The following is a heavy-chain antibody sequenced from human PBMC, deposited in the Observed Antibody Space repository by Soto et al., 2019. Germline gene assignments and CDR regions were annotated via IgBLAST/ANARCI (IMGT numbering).Heavy chain of an antibody. Sequence: SETLSLTCAVYGGSFSGYYWSWIRQPPGKGLEWIGEINHSGSTNYNPSLKSRVTISVDTSKNQFSLKLSSVTAADTAVYYCARRGRRPSYGTGHWFDPWGQGTLVTVSS. CDR1: GGSFSGYY. CDR2: INHSGST. V-gene: IGHV4-34*01. D-gene: IGHD5-18*01. CDR3: ARRGRRPSYGTGHWFDP. J-gene: IGHJ5*02.